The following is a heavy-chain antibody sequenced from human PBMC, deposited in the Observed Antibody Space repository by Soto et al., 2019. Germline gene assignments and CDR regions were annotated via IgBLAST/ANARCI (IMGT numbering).Heavy chain of an antibody. D-gene: IGHD3-3*01. Sequence: GALRLSCRGSGFTFRNYAMTWGRKPPGKGLEWVSLMSGGGTSDYADSVKGRFIISRDNSKDTLNLEMNNLRDDDTAVYYCAKLKGGLGRFYGLDAWGQGXTVTVSS. CDR2: MSGGGTS. V-gene: IGHV3-23*01. CDR3: AKLKGGLGRFYGLDA. J-gene: IGHJ6*02. CDR1: GFTFRNYA.